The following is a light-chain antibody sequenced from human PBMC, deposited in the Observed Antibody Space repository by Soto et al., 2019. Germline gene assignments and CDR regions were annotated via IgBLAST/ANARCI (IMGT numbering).Light chain of an antibody. Sequence: DIQMTQSPSSLSASVGDRVTITCRASQSISSYFNWYQQKPGKAPNLLIYAASSLQSRVPSRFSGSGSGTDFTLTISSLQPEDFATYYCQQSYSTPRTFGQGTKVEIK. CDR1: QSISSY. CDR3: QQSYSTPRT. V-gene: IGKV1-39*01. J-gene: IGKJ1*01. CDR2: AAS.